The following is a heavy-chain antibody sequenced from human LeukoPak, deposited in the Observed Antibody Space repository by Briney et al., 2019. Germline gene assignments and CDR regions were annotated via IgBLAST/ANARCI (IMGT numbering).Heavy chain of an antibody. CDR1: GYTFTGYY. Sequence: SVKVSCKASGYTFTGYYMHWVRQAPGQGLEWMGRIIPILGIANYAQKFQGRVTITADKSTSTAYMELSSLRSEDTAVYYCAREWGGYYPGRFDYWGQGTLVTVSS. CDR2: IIPILGIA. V-gene: IGHV1-69*04. CDR3: AREWGGYYPGRFDY. D-gene: IGHD3-10*01. J-gene: IGHJ4*02.